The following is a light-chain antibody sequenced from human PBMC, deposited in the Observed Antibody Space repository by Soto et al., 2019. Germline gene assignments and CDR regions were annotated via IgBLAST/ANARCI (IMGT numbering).Light chain of an antibody. CDR3: AAWDDSLNGWV. CDR2: SNK. CDR1: SSNIGSNT. J-gene: IGLJ3*02. Sequence: QSVLTQPPSASGTPGQRVTISCSGSSSNIGSNTVNWYQQLPGTAPKLLIYSNKQRPSGVPDRFSGSKSGTSASLAISGLQSEDEAEYYCAAWDDSLNGWVFGGGTKLNVL. V-gene: IGLV1-44*01.